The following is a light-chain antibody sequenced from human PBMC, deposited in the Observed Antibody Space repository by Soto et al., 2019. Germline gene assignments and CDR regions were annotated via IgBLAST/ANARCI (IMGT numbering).Light chain of an antibody. CDR1: QSVSSSY. J-gene: IGKJ1*01. Sequence: EIVLTQSPGTLSLSPWERATLSCRASQSVSSSYLAWYQQKPGQAPRFLIYGASSRATGIPDGFSGSGSGTDFTLTISRLEPEDFAVYYCQQYGSSPTTFGQGTKVDIK. CDR2: GAS. CDR3: QQYGSSPTT. V-gene: IGKV3-20*01.